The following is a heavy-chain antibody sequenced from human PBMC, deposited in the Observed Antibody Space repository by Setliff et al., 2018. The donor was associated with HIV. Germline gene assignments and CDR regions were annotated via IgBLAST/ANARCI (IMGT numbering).Heavy chain of an antibody. Sequence: GESLKISCAASGFTFSDCSMNWVRQVPGRGLEWVAYISSNGGVKYYADSVRGRFTLSRDNAMNSLSLEMNSLRAEDTALYYCARSPPGVRIHWWNCFDYWGQGALVTVSS. CDR1: GFTFSDCS. D-gene: IGHD2-8*02. CDR3: ARSPPGVRIHWWNCFDY. CDR2: ISSNGGVK. J-gene: IGHJ4*02. V-gene: IGHV3-48*04.